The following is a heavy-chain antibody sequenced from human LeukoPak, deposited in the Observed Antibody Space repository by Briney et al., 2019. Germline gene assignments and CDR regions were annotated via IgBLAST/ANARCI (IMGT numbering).Heavy chain of an antibody. J-gene: IGHJ4*02. CDR2: VYYGGAT. Sequence: SETLSLTCTVSGGSISGYYWNWIRQPPGKGLEWIGYVYYGGATNYNPSLKSRVTISVDTSKNQFSLQLSSATAADTAIYYCARAPEAGYNYHFDFWGQGSLVTVSS. D-gene: IGHD5-24*01. CDR3: ARAPEAGYNYHFDF. CDR1: GGSISGYY. V-gene: IGHV4-59*01.